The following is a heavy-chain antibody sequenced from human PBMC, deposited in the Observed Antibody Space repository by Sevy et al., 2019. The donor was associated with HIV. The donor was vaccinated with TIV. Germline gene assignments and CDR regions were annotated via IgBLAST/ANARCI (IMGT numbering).Heavy chain of an antibody. CDR2: IRYDGNNK. CDR3: ANGDYYFDY. J-gene: IGHJ4*02. V-gene: IGHV3-30*02. D-gene: IGHD2-21*02. Sequence: GGSLRLSCAASGFTFLTYGVQWVRQAPGKGLEWVAFIRYDGNNKYYTDSVKGRFTISRDNSKNTLYLHMNSLRAEDTAVYYCANGDYYFDYWGQGSLVTVSS. CDR1: GFTFLTYG.